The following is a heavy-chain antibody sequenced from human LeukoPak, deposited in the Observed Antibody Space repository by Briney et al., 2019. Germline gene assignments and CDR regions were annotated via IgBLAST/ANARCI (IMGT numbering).Heavy chain of an antibody. V-gene: IGHV1-18*01. D-gene: IGHD2-2*01. CDR3: ARDVGEYCSSKNCYASHY. CDR1: GYAFSKYG. Sequence: ASVKVSCKASGYAFSKYGISWVRHAPGQGLEWMGWISGYNAYTHYAQKLQGRVTMTRDTSTSTAYMEVSRLRSDDTAVYYCARDVGEYCSSKNCYASHYWGQGTLVTVSS. J-gene: IGHJ4*02. CDR2: ISGYNAYT.